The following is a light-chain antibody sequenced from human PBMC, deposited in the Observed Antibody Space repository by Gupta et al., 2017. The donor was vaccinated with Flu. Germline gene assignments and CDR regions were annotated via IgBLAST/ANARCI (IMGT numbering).Light chain of an antibody. CDR2: EVS. V-gene: IGLV2-23*02. Sequence: ITISSTGTSSDVGSYNLVCCYPQHPPKAHNLMIYEVSRRAAVLAGRFSGSKSANTASLTISAHAEEDAAEYYHCSTAASSTGVFGGGTKLTVL. J-gene: IGLJ3*02. CDR3: CSTAASSTGV. CDR1: SSDVGSYNL.